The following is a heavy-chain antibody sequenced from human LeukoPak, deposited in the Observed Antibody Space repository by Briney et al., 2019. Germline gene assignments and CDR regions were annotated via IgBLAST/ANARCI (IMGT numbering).Heavy chain of an antibody. CDR1: GFIFRNAW. CDR2: IRSETYGGTRTT. J-gene: IGHJ6*04. D-gene: IGHD6-13*01. CDR3: STTLKAAAGMDV. Sequence: GGSLRLSCAASGFIFRNAWMTWVRQAPGKGLEWVGHIRSETYGGTRTTDYATPVKGRFTISRDDSEDTVYLQMSSLKTEDTAVYYCSTTLKAAAGMDVWGKGTTVTVSS. V-gene: IGHV3-15*01.